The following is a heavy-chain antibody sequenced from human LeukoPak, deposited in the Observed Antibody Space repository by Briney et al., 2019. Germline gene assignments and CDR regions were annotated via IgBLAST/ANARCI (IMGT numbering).Heavy chain of an antibody. J-gene: IGHJ4*02. CDR2: ISSSSSYI. D-gene: IGHD3-22*01. CDR3: ARGDSSGYYCPY. V-gene: IGHV3-21*01. CDR1: GFTFSSHS. Sequence: GGSLRLSCAASGFTFSSHSMNWVRQAPGKGLEWVSSISSSSSYIYYADSVKGRFTITRDNAKNSLYLQMNSLRAEDTAVYYCARGDSSGYYCPYWGQGTLVTVSS.